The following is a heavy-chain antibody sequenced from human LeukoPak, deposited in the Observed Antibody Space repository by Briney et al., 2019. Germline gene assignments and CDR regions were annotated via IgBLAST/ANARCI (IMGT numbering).Heavy chain of an antibody. CDR3: AKPGDGCSGGSCYYFDY. CDR1: GFTFSSDA. Sequence: GGSLRLSCAASGFTFSSDAMSWARQAPGKGLEWISGISGGGGNTYYADSVKGRFTISRDISKNTLYLQMNSLRGEDTAVYYCAKPGDGCSGGSCYYFDYWGQGTLVTVSS. J-gene: IGHJ4*02. V-gene: IGHV3-23*01. CDR2: ISGGGGNT. D-gene: IGHD2-15*01.